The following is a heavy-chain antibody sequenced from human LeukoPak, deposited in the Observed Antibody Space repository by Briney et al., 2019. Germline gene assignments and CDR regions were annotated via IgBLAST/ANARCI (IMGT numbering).Heavy chain of an antibody. D-gene: IGHD5-18*01. CDR3: ARDHNRDNANFDKVQLWPPDY. Sequence: EASVKVSCKASGYTFTGSYMHWVRQAPGRGLEWMGWINPNSGGTNYAQKFQGRVTMTRDTSTSTVYMELSSLRSEDTAVYYCARDHNRDNANFDKVQLWPPDYWGQGTLVTVSS. V-gene: IGHV1-2*02. CDR1: GYTFTGSY. CDR2: INPNSGGT. J-gene: IGHJ4*02.